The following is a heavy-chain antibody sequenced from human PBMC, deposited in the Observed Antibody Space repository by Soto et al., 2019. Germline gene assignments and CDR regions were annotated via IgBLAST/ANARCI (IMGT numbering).Heavy chain of an antibody. CDR2: INHSGST. CDR1: GGSFSGYY. CDR3: AMGITMVRGVSPFDD. Sequence: SETLSLTCAVYGGSFSGYYWSWIRQPPGKGLEWIGEINHSGSTNYNPSLKSRVTISVDTSKNQFSLKLSSVTAADTAVYYWAMGITMVRGVSPFDDWGQGTRVTHSS. D-gene: IGHD3-10*01. J-gene: IGHJ4*02. V-gene: IGHV4-34*01.